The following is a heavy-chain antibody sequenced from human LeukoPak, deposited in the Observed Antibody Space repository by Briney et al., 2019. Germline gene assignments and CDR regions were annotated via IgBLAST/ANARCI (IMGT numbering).Heavy chain of an antibody. CDR3: AKDIVFLFGDP. CDR2: IVGDGYKS. CDR1: GFIFSSYA. V-gene: IGHV3-23*01. Sequence: GGSLRLSCGAAGFIFSSYAMNWVRQAPGKGLEWVSTIVGDGYKSYYADSVKGRFAISRDNSKSTLYLQMNSLKAEDTAIYYCAKDIVFLFGDPRGQGTLVTVSS. D-gene: IGHD2-15*01. J-gene: IGHJ5*02.